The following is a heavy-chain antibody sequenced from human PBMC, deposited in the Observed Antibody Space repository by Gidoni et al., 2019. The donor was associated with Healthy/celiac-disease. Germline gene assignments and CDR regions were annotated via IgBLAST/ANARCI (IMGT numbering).Heavy chain of an antibody. CDR1: GFTFADYA. D-gene: IGHD3-22*01. Sequence: EVQLVESGGGLVQPGRSLRLSCAASGFTFADYAMHWVRQAPGKGMEWVSGISWNSGSIGYADSVKGRFTISRDNAKNSLYLQMNSLRAEDTALYYCAKAINNVVVVLDAFDIWGQGTMVTVSS. CDR3: AKAINNVVVVLDAFDI. V-gene: IGHV3-9*01. J-gene: IGHJ3*02. CDR2: ISWNSGSI.